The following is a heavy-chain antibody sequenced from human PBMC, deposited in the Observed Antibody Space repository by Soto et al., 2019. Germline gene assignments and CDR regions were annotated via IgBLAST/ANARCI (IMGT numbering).Heavy chain of an antibody. CDR3: ARLGTYNWNFWYFDY. CDR1: GYTFTSYG. Sequence: QVQLVQSGAEVKKPGASVKVSCKASGYTFTSYGISWVRQAPGQGLEWMGWISAYNGNTNYPQKLQGRVTMTTDTSTSTAYMQLRRLISDDTAVYYCARLGTYNWNFWYFDYWGQGTLVTVSS. D-gene: IGHD1-7*01. CDR2: ISAYNGNT. V-gene: IGHV1-18*01. J-gene: IGHJ4*02.